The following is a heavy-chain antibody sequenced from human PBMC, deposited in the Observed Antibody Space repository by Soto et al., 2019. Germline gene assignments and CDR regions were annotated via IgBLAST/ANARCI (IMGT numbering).Heavy chain of an antibody. CDR3: ARDAVSGDYTNHLAC. CDR2: ISAYNGNT. J-gene: IGHJ4*02. D-gene: IGHD4-4*01. V-gene: IGHV1-18*01. CDR1: GYSFTTYG. Sequence: QVQLVQSGPEVKKPGASVKVSCKASGYSFTTYGINWVRQAPGQGLEWMGWISAYNGNTAYAQRFQARATVTPDTSTRTAYMEVRSLRSEDTAVYYCARDAVSGDYTNHLACWGQGTLVSVSS.